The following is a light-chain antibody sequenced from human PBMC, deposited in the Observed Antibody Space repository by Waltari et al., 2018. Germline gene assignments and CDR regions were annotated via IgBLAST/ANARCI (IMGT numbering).Light chain of an antibody. Sequence: EIVLTQSPATLSLSPGETATLSCRASQSVGTYLAWYQQKPGQAPRLLIYHASNRATGIPERFRGSGSGTDCTLTIRSLEPEDFALYYCPQRSSWTPHTFGQGARLEIK. V-gene: IGKV3-11*01. CDR3: PQRSSWTPHT. J-gene: IGKJ2*01. CDR1: QSVGTY. CDR2: HAS.